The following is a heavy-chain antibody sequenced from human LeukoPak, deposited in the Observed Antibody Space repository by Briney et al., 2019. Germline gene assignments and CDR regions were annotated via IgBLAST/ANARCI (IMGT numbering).Heavy chain of an antibody. CDR2: INAGNGNT. V-gene: IGHV1-3*01. CDR1: GYTFTSYA. CDR3: ARESSSWYESPFDP. D-gene: IGHD6-13*01. Sequence: GASVKVSCKASGYTFTSYAMHWVRQAPGQRLEWMGWINAGNGNTKYSQKFQGRVTITRDTSASTAYMELSSLRSEDTAVYYCARESSSWYESPFDPWGQGTLVTVSS. J-gene: IGHJ5*02.